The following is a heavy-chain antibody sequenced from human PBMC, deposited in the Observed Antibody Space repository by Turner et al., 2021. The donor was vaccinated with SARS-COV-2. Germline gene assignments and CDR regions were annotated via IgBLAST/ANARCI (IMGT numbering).Heavy chain of an antibody. CDR3: AKDGGSRYYESECGWFDP. CDR1: GLTFSSYA. V-gene: IGHV3-23*01. J-gene: IGHJ5*02. Sequence: EVQLLESGGGLVQPGGSLRLSCAASGLTFSSYAMTWVRQAPGKGLEWVSAISGSGGRTYYADSVKGRFTISRDNSKNTLYLQMNSLRAEDTAVYYCAKDGGSRYYESECGWFDPWGQGTLVTVSS. D-gene: IGHD2-15*01. CDR2: ISGSGGRT.